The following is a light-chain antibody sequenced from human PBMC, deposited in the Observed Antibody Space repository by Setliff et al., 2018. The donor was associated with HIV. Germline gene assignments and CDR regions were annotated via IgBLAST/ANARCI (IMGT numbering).Light chain of an antibody. CDR1: SSNIGANT. J-gene: IGLJ1*01. V-gene: IGLV1-44*01. CDR2: SDN. CDR3: SSYTSSTPLYV. Sequence: QSVLTQTPSASGTPGQGVTISCSGGSSNIGANTVNWYQQLPGTAPKLLMYSDNQRPSGVPDRFSGSKSGNTASLTISGLQAEDEADYYCSSYTSSTPLYVFGTGTKVTVL.